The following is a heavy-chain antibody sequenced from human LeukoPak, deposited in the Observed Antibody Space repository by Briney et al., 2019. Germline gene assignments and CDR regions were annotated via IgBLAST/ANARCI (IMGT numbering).Heavy chain of an antibody. CDR3: ARVGSTTGTPLCN. D-gene: IGHD1-1*01. CDR2: ISYSGNT. CDR1: GDSISSGGYF. V-gene: IGHV4-31*02. Sequence: SQTLSLTCTVSGDSISSGGYFWTWIRQHPGKGLEWIGYISYSGNTYYNPSLRSRVAISLDTFNDQFSLKLSSVTAADPAVYYWARVGSTTGTPLCNWGGETLVTVS. J-gene: IGHJ4*02.